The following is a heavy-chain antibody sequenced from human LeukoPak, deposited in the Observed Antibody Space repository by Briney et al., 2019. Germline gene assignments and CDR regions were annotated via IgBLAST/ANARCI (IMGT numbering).Heavy chain of an antibody. CDR2: IYHSGST. J-gene: IGHJ3*02. CDR3: ARDLYSSRTNDAFVI. V-gene: IGHV4-4*02. CDR1: GGSISSRNW. Sequence: SETLSLTCAVSGGSISSRNWWSWVRQPPGKGLEWSGEIYHSGSTNYNPSLKSRVTISVGTSKIQFSLKLSSVTAADTAVYYCARDLYSSRTNDAFVIWGQGTMVTVSS. D-gene: IGHD6-13*01.